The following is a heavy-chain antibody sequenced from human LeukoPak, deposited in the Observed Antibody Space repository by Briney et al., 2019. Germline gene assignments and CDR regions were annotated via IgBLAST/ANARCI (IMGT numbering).Heavy chain of an antibody. CDR2: ISYSSTFL. J-gene: IGHJ4*02. CDR1: GFTFSTFS. V-gene: IGHV3-21*06. D-gene: IGHD1-1*01. CDR3: ARGGDGHNSYLDF. Sequence: GGSLRLSCEGSGFTFSTFSLNWVRQAPGKGLEWVASISYSSTFLDYADPLKGRFTISRDNTQNSVYLEMNSLRDEDTAAYFCARGGDGHNSYLDFWGQGTLVTVSS.